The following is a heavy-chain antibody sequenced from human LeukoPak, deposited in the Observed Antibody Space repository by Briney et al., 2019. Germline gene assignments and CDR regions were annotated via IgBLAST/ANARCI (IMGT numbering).Heavy chain of an antibody. J-gene: IGHJ4*02. Sequence: SETLSLTCTVSGYSISSGYYWGWIRQPPGKGLEWIGSIYHSGSTYYNPSLKSRVTISVDRSKNQFSLKLSSVTAADTAVYYCAREGLRSYTDYWGQGTLVTVSS. CDR2: IYHSGST. CDR3: AREGLRSYTDY. V-gene: IGHV4-38-2*02. D-gene: IGHD1-26*01. CDR1: GYSISSGYY.